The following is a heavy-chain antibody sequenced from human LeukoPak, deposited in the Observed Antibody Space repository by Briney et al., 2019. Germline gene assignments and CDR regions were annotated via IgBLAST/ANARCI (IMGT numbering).Heavy chain of an antibody. Sequence: ASVKVSCKASGYTFTSYDINWVRQATGQGLEWMGWMNPNSGNTGYAQKFQSRVTMTRNTSISTAYMELSSLRSEDTAVYYCASMSTSYCSGGSCYPGTWFDPWGQGTLVTVSS. CDR1: GYTFTSYD. V-gene: IGHV1-8*01. J-gene: IGHJ5*02. D-gene: IGHD2-15*01. CDR3: ASMSTSYCSGGSCYPGTWFDP. CDR2: MNPNSGNT.